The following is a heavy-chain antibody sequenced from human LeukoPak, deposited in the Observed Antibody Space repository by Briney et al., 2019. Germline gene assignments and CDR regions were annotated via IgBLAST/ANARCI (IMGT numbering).Heavy chain of an antibody. Sequence: SETLSLTCSVSGGSISSYYWNWIRQTPGKGLEWIGYIYYSGRTNYNPSLKSRVTISVDTSKNQFSLKLSSVTAADTAVYYCASENTVVTYFDYWGQGTLVTVSS. CDR1: GGSISSYY. J-gene: IGHJ4*02. V-gene: IGHV4-59*08. CDR2: IYYSGRT. CDR3: ASENTVVTYFDY. D-gene: IGHD4-23*01.